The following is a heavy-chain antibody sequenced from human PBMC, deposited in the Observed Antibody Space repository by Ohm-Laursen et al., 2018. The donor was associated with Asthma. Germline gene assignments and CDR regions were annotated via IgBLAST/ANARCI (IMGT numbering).Heavy chain of an antibody. CDR3: AKGHYDFWSGYYDYYGMDV. Sequence: SLRLSCAASGFTFSSYGMHWVRQAPGKGLEWVAVISYDGSNKYYADSVKGRFTISRDNSKNTLYLQMNSLRAEDTAVYYCAKGHYDFWSGYYDYYGMDVWGQGTTVTVSS. J-gene: IGHJ6*02. CDR2: ISYDGSNK. D-gene: IGHD3-3*01. CDR1: GFTFSSYG. V-gene: IGHV3-30*18.